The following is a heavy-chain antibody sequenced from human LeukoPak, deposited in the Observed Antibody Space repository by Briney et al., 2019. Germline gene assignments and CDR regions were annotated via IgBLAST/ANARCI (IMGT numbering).Heavy chain of an antibody. CDR3: VRHAGRAGGQ. CDR2: ISGNGGDI. Sequence: GGSLRLSCAASGFSFGGHYMSWLRQAPGRGPEWISYISGNGGDIAYADSVKGRFTISRDNAKNSLHLQMNSLRVEDTAVYHCVRHAGRAGGQWGQGALIAVSS. D-gene: IGHD3-10*01. V-gene: IGHV3-11*01. J-gene: IGHJ4*02. CDR1: GFSFGGHY.